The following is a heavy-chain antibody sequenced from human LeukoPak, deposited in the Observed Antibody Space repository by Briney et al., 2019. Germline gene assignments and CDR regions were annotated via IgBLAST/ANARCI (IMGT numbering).Heavy chain of an antibody. CDR3: ARQVYSRPHYFDY. V-gene: IGHV4-39*01. J-gene: IGHJ4*02. CDR2: LYYSRST. CDR1: GGSISRRSCC. Sequence: SETLSLTCTVSGGSISRRSCCWGWLRPPPGKGREGIGTLYYSRSTHYNPSLKSRVTISVYTSKNQFSLRLSSVTAADTAVYYCARQVYSRPHYFDYCGQGALVTVSS. D-gene: IGHD3-22*01.